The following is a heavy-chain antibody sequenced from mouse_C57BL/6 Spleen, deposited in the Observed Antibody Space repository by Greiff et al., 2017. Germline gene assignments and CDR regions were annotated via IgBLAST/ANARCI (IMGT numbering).Heavy chain of an antibody. CDR2: IDPSDSYT. CDR3: ARVNYGSSYYCDY. Sequence: VKLQQPGAELVKPGASVKLSCKASGYTFTSYWMQWVKQRPGQGLEWIGEIDPSDSYTNYTQKFKGKATLTVDTSSSTAYMQLSSLTSEDSAVYYCARVNYGSSYYCDYWGQGTTLTVSS. V-gene: IGHV1-50*01. CDR1: GYTFTSYW. D-gene: IGHD1-1*01. J-gene: IGHJ2*01.